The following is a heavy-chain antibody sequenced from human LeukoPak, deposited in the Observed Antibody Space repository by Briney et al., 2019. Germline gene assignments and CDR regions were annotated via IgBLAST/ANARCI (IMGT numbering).Heavy chain of an antibody. CDR3: VKDGRRTTTNWFDP. CDR2: ISSNGGST. CDR1: GFTFSSYA. Sequence: PGGSLRLSCSASGFTFSSYAMHWVRQAPGKGLEYVSAISSNGGSTCYADSVNGRFTISRDNSKNTLYLQMSSLRAEDTAVYYCVKDGRRTTTNWFDPWGQGTLVTVSS. J-gene: IGHJ5*02. D-gene: IGHD1-1*01. V-gene: IGHV3-64D*06.